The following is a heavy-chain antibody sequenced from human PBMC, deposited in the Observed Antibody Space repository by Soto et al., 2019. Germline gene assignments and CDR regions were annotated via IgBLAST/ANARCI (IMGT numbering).Heavy chain of an antibody. CDR3: ARGSSSSGAFDI. CDR1: GFTFSSYS. Sequence: EVQLVESGGGLVKPGGSLRLSCAASGFTFSSYSMNWVRQAPGKGLEWVSSISSSSSYIYYADSVKGRFTISRDNAKNSLYLQMNSLRAEDTAVYYCARGSSSSGAFDIWGQGTMVTVSS. D-gene: IGHD6-6*01. CDR2: ISSSSSYI. V-gene: IGHV3-21*01. J-gene: IGHJ3*02.